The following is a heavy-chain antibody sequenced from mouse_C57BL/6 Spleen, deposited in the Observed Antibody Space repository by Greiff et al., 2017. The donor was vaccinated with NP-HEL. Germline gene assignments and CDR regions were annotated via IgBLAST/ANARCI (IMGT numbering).Heavy chain of an antibody. Sequence: QVQLQQSGAELVKPGASVKMSCKASGYTFTSYWITWVKQRPGQGLEWIGDIYPGSGSTNYNEKFKSKATLTVDTSSSTAYMQLSSLTSEDSAVYYCARRESYDYDDLAWLAYWGQGTLVTVSA. D-gene: IGHD2-4*01. CDR3: ARRESYDYDDLAWLAY. J-gene: IGHJ3*01. CDR2: IYPGSGST. V-gene: IGHV1-55*01. CDR1: GYTFTSYW.